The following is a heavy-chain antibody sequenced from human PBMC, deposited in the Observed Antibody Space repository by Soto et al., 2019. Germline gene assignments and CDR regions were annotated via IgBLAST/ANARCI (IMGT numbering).Heavy chain of an antibody. J-gene: IGHJ4*02. V-gene: IGHV3-23*01. D-gene: IGHD3-22*01. Sequence: GGSLILSSASSGFPFCSYAMSWVRQAPGQGLEWVSAISGSGGSTYYADSVKGRFTISRDNSKNTLYLQMNSLRAEDTAVYYCVKGSSADYEMVEHGGLVTLRIVAS. CDR3: VKGSSADYEMVEH. CDR2: ISGSGGST. CDR1: GFPFCSYA.